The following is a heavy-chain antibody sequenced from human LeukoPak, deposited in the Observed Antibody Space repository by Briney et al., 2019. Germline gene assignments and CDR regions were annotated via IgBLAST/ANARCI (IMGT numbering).Heavy chain of an antibody. J-gene: IGHJ5*02. Sequence: ASVKVSCKASGYTFTGYYMHWVRQAPGQGLEWMGWINPNSGGTNYAQKFQGRVTMTRDTSTSTVYMELSSLRSEDTAVYYCARDLSSGSPPSWFDPWGQGTLVTVSS. CDR2: INPNSGGT. CDR1: GYTFTGYY. CDR3: ARDLSSGSPPSWFDP. V-gene: IGHV1-2*02. D-gene: IGHD1-26*01.